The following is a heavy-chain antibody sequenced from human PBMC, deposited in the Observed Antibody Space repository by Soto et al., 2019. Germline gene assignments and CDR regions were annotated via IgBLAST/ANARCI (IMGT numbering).Heavy chain of an antibody. V-gene: IGHV5-10-1*01. CDR1: GYTFTSSY. D-gene: IGHD2-2*01. Sequence: PGESLKISCKASGYTFTSSYITWVRQMPGKGLEWMGKIDPSDSYTTYSPSFQGHVTISVDQSISTAFLQWSSLEASDTAMYYCARTVRVLVPAADFDPWGQGNLVTVSS. CDR2: IDPSDSYT. J-gene: IGHJ5*02. CDR3: ARTVRVLVPAADFDP.